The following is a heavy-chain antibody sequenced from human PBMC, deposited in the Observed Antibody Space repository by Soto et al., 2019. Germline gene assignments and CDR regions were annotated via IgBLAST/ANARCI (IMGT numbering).Heavy chain of an antibody. V-gene: IGHV3-33*01. CDR3: ARDGRRSVTLHRGTPGYLDY. Sequence: GGSMGLSCAASGVTFSSYGVHWVRQDPGKGLEWVAVIWYDGSNKYYADSVKGRFTISRDNSKNTLYLQMNSLRAEDTAVYYCARDGRRSVTLHRGTPGYLDYRGQGTLVTVSS. J-gene: IGHJ4*02. CDR1: GVTFSSYG. D-gene: IGHD3-10*01. CDR2: IWYDGSNK.